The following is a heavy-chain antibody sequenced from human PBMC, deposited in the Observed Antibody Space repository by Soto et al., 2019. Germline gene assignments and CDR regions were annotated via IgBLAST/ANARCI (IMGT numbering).Heavy chain of an antibody. J-gene: IGHJ6*02. CDR3: ARDNDFLAEYYYGMDV. V-gene: IGHV3-33*01. CDR2: IWYDGSNK. CDR1: GFTFSSYG. D-gene: IGHD2-21*02. Sequence: PGGSLRLSCAASGFTFSSYGMHWVRQAPGKGLEWVAVIWYDGSNKYYADSVKGRFTISRDNSKNTLYLQMNSLRAEDTAVYYCARDNDFLAEYYYGMDVWGQGTTVTVSS.